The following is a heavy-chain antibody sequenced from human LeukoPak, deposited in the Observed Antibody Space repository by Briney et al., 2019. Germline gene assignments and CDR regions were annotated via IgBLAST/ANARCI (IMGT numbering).Heavy chain of an antibody. V-gene: IGHV3-21*01. CDR1: GFTFSTYN. CDR3: ARGIDI. CDR2: ISGSSSYI. Sequence: GGSLRLSCAASGFTFSTYNMNWVRQAPGKGLEWVSSISGSSSYIYYADSVKGRFSISRDNAKNSLYLQMNSLRAEDTAIYYCARGIDIWGQGTMVTVSS. J-gene: IGHJ3*02.